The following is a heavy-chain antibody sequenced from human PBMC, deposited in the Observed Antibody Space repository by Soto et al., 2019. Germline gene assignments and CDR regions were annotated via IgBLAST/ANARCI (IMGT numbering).Heavy chain of an antibody. CDR2: INPDTGGT. CDR1: GYAFTGFY. V-gene: IGHV1-2*04. J-gene: IGHJ4*02. CDR3: ARGFIPENY. Sequence: GASVKVSCKASGYAFTGFYLHWVRQAPGQGLEWMGWINPDTGGTDYTQKFQGWVTMTRDTSLSTAYMELTNVKSDDAAVYYCARGFIPENYWGQGTRVTVSS. D-gene: IGHD2-2*01.